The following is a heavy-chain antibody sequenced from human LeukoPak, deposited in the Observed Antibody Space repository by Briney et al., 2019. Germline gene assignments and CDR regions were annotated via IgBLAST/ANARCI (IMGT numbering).Heavy chain of an antibody. D-gene: IGHD3-9*01. CDR2: IYYSGST. V-gene: IGHV4-59*12. Sequence: SETLSLTCTVSGGSISSYYWSWIRQPPGKGLEWIGYIYYSGSTSYNPSLKSRVTTSVDTSKNQFSLKLSSVTAADTAVYFCARVTGYMIEDYFDYWGQGTLVTVSS. J-gene: IGHJ4*02. CDR3: ARVTGYMIEDYFDY. CDR1: GGSISSYY.